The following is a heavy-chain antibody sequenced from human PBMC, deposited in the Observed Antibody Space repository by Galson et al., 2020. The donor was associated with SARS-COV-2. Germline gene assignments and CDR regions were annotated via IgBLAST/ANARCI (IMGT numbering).Heavy chain of an antibody. CDR2: IIPILGIA. CDR3: ARGDRNYYGSGSYYNPDY. J-gene: IGHJ4*02. Sequence: GASVKVSCKASGGTFSSYAISWVRQAPGQGLEWMGRIIPILGIANYAQKFQGRVTITADKSTSTAYMELSSLRSEDTAVYYCARGDRNYYGSGSYYNPDYWGQGTLVTVSS. V-gene: IGHV1-69*04. D-gene: IGHD3-10*01. CDR1: GGTFSSYA.